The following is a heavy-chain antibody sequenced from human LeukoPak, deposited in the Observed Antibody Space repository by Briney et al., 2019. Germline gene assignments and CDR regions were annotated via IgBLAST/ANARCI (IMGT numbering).Heavy chain of an antibody. J-gene: IGHJ4*02. CDR2: VYYSGST. Sequence: SETLSLTCTVSGGSISGYYRTWIRQPPGKGLEWIGYVYYSGSTSYNPSLKSRLTISVDTSMNQFSLKLSSVTAADTALYYCASGADYSNYYFNYWGQGSLVTVSS. CDR1: GGSISGYY. CDR3: ASGADYSNYYFNY. D-gene: IGHD4-11*01. V-gene: IGHV4-59*01.